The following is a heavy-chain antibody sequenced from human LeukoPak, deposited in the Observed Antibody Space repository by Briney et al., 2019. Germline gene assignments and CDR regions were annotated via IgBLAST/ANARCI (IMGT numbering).Heavy chain of an antibody. V-gene: IGHV4-39*01. CDR2: IYYSGST. CDR1: GGSISSSSYY. Sequence: SETLSLTCTVSGGSISSSSYYWGWIRQPPGKGLEWIGSIYYSGSTYYNPSLKSRVTISVDTSKNQFSLKLSSVTAADTAVYYCASYHDVVPAGPADSSSWYFGCPTLGAFDIWGQGTMVTVSS. D-gene: IGHD6-13*01. J-gene: IGHJ3*02. CDR3: ASYHDVVPAGPADSSSWYFGCPTLGAFDI.